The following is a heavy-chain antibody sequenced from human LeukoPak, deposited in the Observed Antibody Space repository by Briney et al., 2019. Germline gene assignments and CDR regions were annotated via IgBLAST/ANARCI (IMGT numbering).Heavy chain of an antibody. J-gene: IGHJ4*02. V-gene: IGHV3-23*01. CDR2: ISGSGGST. D-gene: IGHD4-11*01. CDR1: GISLSNYA. CDR3: AKEPVMTTPYYFDY. Sequence: GGSLRLSCVVSGISLSNYAMSWVRQAPGKGLEWVSAISGSGGSTYYADSVKGRFTISRDNSKNTLYLQMNRLRAEDTAVYYCAKEPVMTTPYYFDYWGQGTLVTVSS.